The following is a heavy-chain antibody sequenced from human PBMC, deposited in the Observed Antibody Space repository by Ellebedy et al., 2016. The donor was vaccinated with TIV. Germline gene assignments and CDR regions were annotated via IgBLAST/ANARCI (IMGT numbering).Heavy chain of an antibody. V-gene: IGHV1-69*13. CDR2: IIAIFGTA. CDR3: ARHPGYILPNYIDY. J-gene: IGHJ4*02. D-gene: IGHD2-8*01. CDR1: GGIFRSNA. Sequence: SVKVSCKVSGGIFRSNAVSWARQAPGQGFEWMGGIIAIFGTAKYAQRFQDRVTISADESTSTVYMELRSLRPEDTAMYYCARHPGYILPNYIDYWGQGTLVSVSS.